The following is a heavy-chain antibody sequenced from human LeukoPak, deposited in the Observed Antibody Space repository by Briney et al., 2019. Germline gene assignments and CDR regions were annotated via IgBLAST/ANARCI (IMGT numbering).Heavy chain of an antibody. CDR2: INYRGST. CDR3: ARGGDDGDLRYFDY. V-gene: IGHV4-59*12. Sequence: SETLSLTCTVSGGSINNYYWSWFRQPPGKGLEWIGDINYRGSTNYNPSLKRRVTFSVDTAKTEFSLKLNSVTAADAAVYYCARGGDDGDLRYFDYWGQGTLVTVSS. J-gene: IGHJ4*02. D-gene: IGHD4-17*01. CDR1: GGSINNYY.